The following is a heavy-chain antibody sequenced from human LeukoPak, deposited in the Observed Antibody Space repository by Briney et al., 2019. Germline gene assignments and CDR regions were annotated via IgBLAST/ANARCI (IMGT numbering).Heavy chain of an antibody. Sequence: GGSLRLSCAASGFTFSSYAMHWVRQAPGKGLEYVSAISSNGGSTYYANSVKGRFTISRDNSKNTLYLQMGSLRAEDMAVYYCARGLVSDYWGQGTLVTVSS. CDR3: ARGLVSDY. CDR1: GFTFSSYA. CDR2: ISSNGGST. J-gene: IGHJ4*02. V-gene: IGHV3-64*01.